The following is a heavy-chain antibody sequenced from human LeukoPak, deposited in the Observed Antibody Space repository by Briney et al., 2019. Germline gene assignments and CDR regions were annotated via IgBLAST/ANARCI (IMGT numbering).Heavy chain of an antibody. CDR1: GFTFSSYA. D-gene: IGHD3-9*01. V-gene: IGHV3-30-3*01. CDR3: ARDQALVIFVWLLYGTPDY. J-gene: IGHJ4*02. Sequence: GGSLRLSCAASGFTFSSYAMHWVRQAPGKGLEWVAVISYDGSNKYYADSVKGRFTISRDNSKNTLYLQMNSLRAEDTAVYYCARDQALVIFVWLLYGTPDYWGQGTLVTVSS. CDR2: ISYDGSNK.